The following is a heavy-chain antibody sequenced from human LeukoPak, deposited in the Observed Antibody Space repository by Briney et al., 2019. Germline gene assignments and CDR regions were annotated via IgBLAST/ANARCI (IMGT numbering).Heavy chain of an antibody. Sequence: SVKVSCKASGGTFSSYAISWVRQAPGQGLEWMGGIIPIFGTANYAQKFQGRVTITADESTSTAYMELSSLRSEDTAVYYCASDAPSDVVVPAALKYYYYGMDVWGQGTTVTVSS. CDR2: IIPIFGTA. V-gene: IGHV1-69*13. CDR1: GGTFSSYA. D-gene: IGHD2-2*01. CDR3: ASDAPSDVVVPAALKYYYYGMDV. J-gene: IGHJ6*02.